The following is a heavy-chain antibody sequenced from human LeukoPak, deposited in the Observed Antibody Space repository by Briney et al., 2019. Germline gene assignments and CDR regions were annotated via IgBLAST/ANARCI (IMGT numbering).Heavy chain of an antibody. CDR3: AGDASSSWSHDAFDI. V-gene: IGHV3-66*01. Sequence: GGSLRLSCAASGFAVSSNYMHWVRQAPGKGLKWVSLIYSGGSTYYADSVKGRFTISRDNSKNTLYLQMNSLRAEDTAVYYCAGDASSSWSHDAFDIWGQGTMVTVSS. CDR2: IYSGGST. J-gene: IGHJ3*02. D-gene: IGHD6-13*01. CDR1: GFAVSSNY.